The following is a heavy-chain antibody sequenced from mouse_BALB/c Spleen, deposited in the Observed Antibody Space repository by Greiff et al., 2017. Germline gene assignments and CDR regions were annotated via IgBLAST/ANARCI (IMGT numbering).Heavy chain of an antibody. D-gene: IGHD3-1*01. CDR3: AREGPLRGLFAY. J-gene: IGHJ3*01. CDR1: GYTFTSYY. V-gene: IGHV1S81*02. Sequence: QVQLQQSGAELVKPGASVKLSCKASGYTFTSYYMYWVKQRPGQGLEWIGEINPSNGGTNFNEKFKSKATLTVDKSSSTAYMQLSSLTSEDSAVYYCAREGPLRGLFAYWGQGTLVTVSA. CDR2: INPSNGGT.